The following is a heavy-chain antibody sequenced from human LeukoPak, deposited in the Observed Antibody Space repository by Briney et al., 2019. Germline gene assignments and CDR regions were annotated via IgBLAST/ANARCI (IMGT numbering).Heavy chain of an antibody. J-gene: IGHJ4*02. Sequence: SGGSLRLSCAASGFTFSSYSMNWVRQAPGKGLEWVSSISGSGGTTYYADSVKGRFTISRDNSKNTLYLQMNSLRVEDTAVYYCAKGRDGYNYDHWGQGTLVTVSS. CDR1: GFTFSSYS. CDR3: AKGRDGYNYDH. V-gene: IGHV3-23*01. D-gene: IGHD5-24*01. CDR2: ISGSGGTT.